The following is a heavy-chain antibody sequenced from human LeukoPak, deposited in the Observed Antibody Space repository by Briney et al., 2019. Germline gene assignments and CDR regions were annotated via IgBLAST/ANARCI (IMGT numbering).Heavy chain of an antibody. Sequence: GGSLRLSCAASGFTFSSYAMSWVRQAPGKGLEWVSGISGSGGSTYYADSVKGRFTISRDNSKNRLYLQMNSLRAEDTAVYYCAKRPRGNYLDPFDYWGQGTLATVSS. CDR3: AKRPRGNYLDPFDY. V-gene: IGHV3-23*01. CDR1: GFTFSSYA. CDR2: ISGSGGST. D-gene: IGHD3-10*01. J-gene: IGHJ4*02.